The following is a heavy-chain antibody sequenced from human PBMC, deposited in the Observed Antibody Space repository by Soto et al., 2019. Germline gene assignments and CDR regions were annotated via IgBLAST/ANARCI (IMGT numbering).Heavy chain of an antibody. CDR2: ISGSGGST. J-gene: IGHJ4*02. Sequence: PGGSLRLSCAASGFTFSSYAMSWVRQAPGKGLDWVSAISGSGGSTYYADSVKGRFTISRDNSKNTLYLQMNSLRAEDTAVYYCAKTRGIPEEYSGYEWPGRFDYWGQGT. CDR1: GFTFSSYA. V-gene: IGHV3-23*01. D-gene: IGHD5-12*01. CDR3: AKTRGIPEEYSGYEWPGRFDY.